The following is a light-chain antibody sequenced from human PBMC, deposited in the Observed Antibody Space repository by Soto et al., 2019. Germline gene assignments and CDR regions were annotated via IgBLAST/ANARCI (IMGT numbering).Light chain of an antibody. V-gene: IGKV3D-15*01. CDR1: QSVSSN. CDR2: GES. J-gene: IGKJ1*01. CDR3: QQYNSYST. Sequence: EILMTQSPATLSVSPGERATLSCRASQSVSSNLAWYQQKPGQAPRLLIYGESTRATGIPDRFSGSGSGTEFTLTISSLQPDDFATYYCQQYNSYSTVGQGTQVEIK.